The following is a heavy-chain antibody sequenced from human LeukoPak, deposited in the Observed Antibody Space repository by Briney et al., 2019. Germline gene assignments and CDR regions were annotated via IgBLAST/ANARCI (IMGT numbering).Heavy chain of an antibody. Sequence: GGSLRLSCAASGFTFSSYEMNWVRQAPGKGLEWVSYISSSGSTIYYAVSVKGRFTISRDNAKNSLYLQMNSLRAEDTAVYYCTFTTVTKGGYWGQGTLVTVSS. D-gene: IGHD4-17*01. V-gene: IGHV3-48*03. CDR1: GFTFSSYE. CDR2: ISSSGSTI. J-gene: IGHJ4*02. CDR3: TFTTVTKGGY.